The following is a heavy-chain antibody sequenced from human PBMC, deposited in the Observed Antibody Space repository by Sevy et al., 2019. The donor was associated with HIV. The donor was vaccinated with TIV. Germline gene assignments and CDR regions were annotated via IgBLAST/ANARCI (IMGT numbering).Heavy chain of an antibody. CDR2: INPSGGST. J-gene: IGHJ4*02. CDR1: GYTFTSYE. Sequence: ASVKVSCKASGYTFTSYEIHWVRQAPGQGLEWMGIINPSGGSTSYSQKFQGRVAMTGDTSTPTVYMEMSRLRSEDTAVYFCARLRSCGGDCYYYDYWGQGTLVTVSS. V-gene: IGHV1-46*01. D-gene: IGHD2-21*02. CDR3: ARLRSCGGDCYYYDY.